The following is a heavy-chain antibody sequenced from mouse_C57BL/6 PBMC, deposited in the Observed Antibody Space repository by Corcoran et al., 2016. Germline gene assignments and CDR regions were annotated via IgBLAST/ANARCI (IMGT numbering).Heavy chain of an antibody. V-gene: IGHV1-76*01. CDR1: GYTFTDYY. CDR2: IYPGSGNT. D-gene: IGHD2-4*01. Sequence: QVQLKQSGAELVRPGASVKLSCKASGYTFTDYYINWVKQRPGQGLEWIARIYPGSGNTYYNEKFKGKATLTAEKSSSTAYMQLSSLTSEDSAVYFCARGGDYDGIFAYWGQGILVTVSA. CDR3: ARGGDYDGIFAY. J-gene: IGHJ3*01.